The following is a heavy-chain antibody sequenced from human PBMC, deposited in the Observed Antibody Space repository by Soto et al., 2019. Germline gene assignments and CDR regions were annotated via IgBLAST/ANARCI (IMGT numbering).Heavy chain of an antibody. CDR2: IYYSGSS. CDR1: GGSIGSTNYY. D-gene: IGHD6-13*01. J-gene: IGHJ4*02. CDR3: ARLAAGTHYYFDY. Sequence: SETLSLTCTVSGGSIGSTNYYWGWVRQPPGKGLEWIGSIYYSGSSYHNPSLKSRVTISVDTSKNQFSLRVDSVTAAHTGVYYCARLAAGTHYYFDYWGRGTLVTVSS. V-gene: IGHV4-39*01.